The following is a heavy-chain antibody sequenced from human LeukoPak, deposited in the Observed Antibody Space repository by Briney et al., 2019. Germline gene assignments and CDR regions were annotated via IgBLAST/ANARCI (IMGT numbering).Heavy chain of an antibody. Sequence: SQTLSLTCAISGDSVSSNSAAWNWIRQSPSRGLEWLGRTYYRSKWYNDYAVSVKSRITINPDTSKNQFSLQLNSVTPEDTAVYYCARDKAMTTSYVIYYYGMDVWGQGTTVTVSS. CDR1: GDSVSSNSAA. CDR2: TYYRSKWYN. D-gene: IGHD4-17*01. CDR3: ARDKAMTTSYVIYYYGMDV. V-gene: IGHV6-1*01. J-gene: IGHJ6*01.